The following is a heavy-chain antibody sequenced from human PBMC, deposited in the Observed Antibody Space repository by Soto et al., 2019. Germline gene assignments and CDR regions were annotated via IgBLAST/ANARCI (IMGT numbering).Heavy chain of an antibody. CDR1: GFTFDDYA. D-gene: IGHD3-10*01. Sequence: EVQLVESGGGLVQPGRSLRLSCAASGFTFDDYAMNWVRQAPGKGLEWVSGISWNSGSIGYADSVKGRFTISRDNAKNSLYLKMNRVSGEDTALYYCENDLYRWYGGIFDFWGPGTPV. V-gene: IGHV3-9*01. CDR3: ENDLYRWYGGIFDF. J-gene: IGHJ4*02. CDR2: ISWNSGSI.